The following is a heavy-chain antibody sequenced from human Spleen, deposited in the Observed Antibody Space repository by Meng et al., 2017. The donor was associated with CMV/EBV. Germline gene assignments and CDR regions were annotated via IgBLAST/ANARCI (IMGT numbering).Heavy chain of an antibody. Sequence: ASVKVSCKASGYTFTGYYMHWVRQAPGQGPEWMGWINPDNGGTNYAQKFQGRVTMTRDTSISTAYMDLSRLTSDDTAVYYCARSVVVVTSSVDYWGQGTLVTVSS. CDR1: GYTFTGYY. D-gene: IGHD3-22*01. J-gene: IGHJ4*02. CDR2: INPDNGGT. V-gene: IGHV1-2*02. CDR3: ARSVVVVTSSVDY.